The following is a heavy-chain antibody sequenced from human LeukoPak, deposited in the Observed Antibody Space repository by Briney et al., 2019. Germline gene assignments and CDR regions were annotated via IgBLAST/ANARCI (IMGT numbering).Heavy chain of an antibody. J-gene: IGHJ4*02. V-gene: IGHV3-48*04. Sequence: GGSLRLSCAASGFTFSSYTMNWVRQAPGKGLEWVSYISSSGSTIYYADSVKGRFTISRDNAKNSLYLQMNSLRAEDTAVYYCARGYYDSNAQLFDYWGQGALVTVSS. D-gene: IGHD3-22*01. CDR1: GFTFSSYT. CDR2: ISSSGSTI. CDR3: ARGYYDSNAQLFDY.